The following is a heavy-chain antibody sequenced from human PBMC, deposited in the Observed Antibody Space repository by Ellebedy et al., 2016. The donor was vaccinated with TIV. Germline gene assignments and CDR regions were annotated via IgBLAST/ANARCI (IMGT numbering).Heavy chain of an antibody. D-gene: IGHD4-17*01. CDR1: GFRLNYFV. J-gene: IGHJ5*01. V-gene: IGHV3-21*01. Sequence: GESLKISCAASGFRLNYFVMNSVRHAPGQGLAWVSTISVRGYYIHYADSVQGRFAISRDNAKNSLDLQMNRLRAEDTAVYYCARGPSHYGDVGYRDRFDSWGQGTLVTVSA. CDR2: ISVRGYYI. CDR3: ARGPSHYGDVGYRDRFDS.